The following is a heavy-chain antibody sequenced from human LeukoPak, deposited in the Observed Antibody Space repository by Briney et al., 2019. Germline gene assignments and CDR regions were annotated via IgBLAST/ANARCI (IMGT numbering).Heavy chain of an antibody. CDR1: GGSISSSNW. CDR2: IYHSGST. V-gene: IGHV4-4*02. J-gene: IGHJ6*03. D-gene: IGHD3-3*01. Sequence: PSETLSLTCAVSGGSISSSNWWSWVRQPPGKGLEWIGEIYHSGSTNYNPSLKSRVTISVDKSKNQFSLKLSSVTAADTAVYYCARDRSDFWSGYWNYYYYYYYMDVWGKGTTVTVSS. CDR3: ARDRSDFWSGYWNYYYYYYYMDV.